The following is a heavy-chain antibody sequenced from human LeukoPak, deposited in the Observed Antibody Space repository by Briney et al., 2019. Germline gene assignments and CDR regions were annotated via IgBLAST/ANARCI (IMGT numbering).Heavy chain of an antibody. Sequence: SVTLSLTCAVSGYSISSGYYWGWIRQPPGKGLEWIGSVYHSGSTYYNPSLKSRVTISVDTSKNQFSLKRSSVTAADTAVYYCARHGNYYDTSQSDPWGQGTLVTVSS. CDR3: ARHGNYYDTSQSDP. CDR2: VYHSGST. J-gene: IGHJ5*02. D-gene: IGHD3-22*01. CDR1: GYSISSGYY. V-gene: IGHV4-38-2*01.